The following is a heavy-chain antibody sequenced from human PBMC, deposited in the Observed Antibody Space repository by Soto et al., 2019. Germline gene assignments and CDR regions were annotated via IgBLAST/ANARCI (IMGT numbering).Heavy chain of an antibody. V-gene: IGHV3-21*01. CDR1: GFTFSSYS. CDR2: ISSSSSYI. Sequence: GGSLRLSCAASGFTFSSYSMNWVRQAPGKGLEWVSSISSSSSYIYYADSVRGRLTISRDNAKNSLYLQINSLRAEDTAVYYCYYGGSPDAFDIWGQGTMVTVSS. J-gene: IGHJ3*02. D-gene: IGHD4-17*01. CDR3: YYGGSPDAFDI.